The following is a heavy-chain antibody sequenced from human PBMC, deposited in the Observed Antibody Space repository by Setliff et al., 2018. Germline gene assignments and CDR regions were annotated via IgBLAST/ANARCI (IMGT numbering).Heavy chain of an antibody. CDR1: GSTVTESS. CDR3: ARERGSYDSSTHYTYYFDY. CDR2: FDPEDGER. D-gene: IGHD3-22*01. J-gene: IGHJ4*02. Sequence: GASVKVSCKVSGSTVTESSMHWVRQAPGKGLEWMGGFDPEDGERIYAQHFQGRLTMTEDTSTDTAYMELSSLRSEDTAVYFCARERGSYDSSTHYTYYFDYWGQGTLVTVSS. V-gene: IGHV1-24*01.